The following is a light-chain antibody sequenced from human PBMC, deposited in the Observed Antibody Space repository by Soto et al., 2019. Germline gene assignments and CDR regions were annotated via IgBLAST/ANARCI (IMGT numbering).Light chain of an antibody. V-gene: IGKV1-9*01. J-gene: IGKJ1*01. Sequence: IQLSQSPSSLSAYVGDRVTITFRASQGISSYLAWYQQKPGKAPKLLIYAASTLQSGVPSRFSGSGSGTDFTLTISSLQPEDFATYSCPQLNSYPWTFGQRTKVDI. CDR3: PQLNSYPWT. CDR1: QGISSY. CDR2: AAS.